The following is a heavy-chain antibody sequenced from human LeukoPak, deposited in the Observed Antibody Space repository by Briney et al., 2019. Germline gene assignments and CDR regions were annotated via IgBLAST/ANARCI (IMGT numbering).Heavy chain of an antibody. CDR3: ARHACSSTSCCKHFDY. Sequence: GESLKISCKGSGYSFTSYWIGWVRQMPGKGLEWMGIIYPGDSDTRYSPSFQGQVTISADKSISTAYLQWSSLKASDTAMYYCARHACSSTSCCKHFDYWGQGTLVTVSS. D-gene: IGHD2-2*01. V-gene: IGHV5-51*01. CDR2: IYPGDSDT. J-gene: IGHJ4*02. CDR1: GYSFTSYW.